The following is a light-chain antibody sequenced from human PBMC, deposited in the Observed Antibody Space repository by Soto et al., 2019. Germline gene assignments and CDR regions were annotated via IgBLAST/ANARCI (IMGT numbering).Light chain of an antibody. CDR1: QSISSY. CDR3: QQSYSTPWT. J-gene: IGKJ1*01. Sequence: DIQMTQSPSSLSASVGDRVTITCRASQSISSYLNWYQQKPGKAPKLLIYAASSLQSGVPSRFSGGGSGTDFTLTISSLQPEDFATYFCQQSYSTPWTF. CDR2: AAS. V-gene: IGKV1-39*01.